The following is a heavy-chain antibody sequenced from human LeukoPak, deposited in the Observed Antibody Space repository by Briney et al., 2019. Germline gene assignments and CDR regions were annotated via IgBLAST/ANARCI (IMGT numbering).Heavy chain of an antibody. J-gene: IGHJ6*03. D-gene: IGHD5-12*01. CDR1: GGSISSATYY. CDR2: VYTGGTT. Sequence: SETLSLTCTVSGGSISSATYYWSWIRQPAGKGLEWIGRVYTGGTTNYNPSLKSVVTIAVDTSKSEFSLKLSSVTAADTAVYYCARKAWLRYYYYYYYMDVWGKGTTVTVSS. CDR3: ARKAWLRYYYYYYYMDV. V-gene: IGHV4-61*02.